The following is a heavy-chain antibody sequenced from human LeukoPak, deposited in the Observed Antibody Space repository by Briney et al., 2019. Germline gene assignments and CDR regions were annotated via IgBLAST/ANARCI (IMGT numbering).Heavy chain of an antibody. CDR1: GGSISSSSYY. V-gene: IGHV4-39*01. CDR3: ARRSRSWDAFDI. J-gene: IGHJ3*02. D-gene: IGHD6-13*01. CDR2: IYYSGST. Sequence: PSETLSLTCTVSGGSISSSSYYWGWIRQPPGKGLEWIGSIYYSGSTYYNPSLKSRVTISVDTSKNQFSLKLSSVTAADTAVYYCARRSRSWDAFDIWGQGTMVTVSS.